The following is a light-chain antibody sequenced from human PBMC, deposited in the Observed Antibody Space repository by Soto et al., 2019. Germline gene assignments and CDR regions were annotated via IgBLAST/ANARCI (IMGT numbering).Light chain of an antibody. V-gene: IGLV2-11*01. Sequence: QSLLTQPRSVSGSPGQSVTISCTGTSSDVGGYNYVSWYQQHPGKAPKLMIYDVSQRPSGVPDRFSGSKSGNTASLTISGLQAEDEADYYCCSYAGSHFLFGGGTKLTVL. CDR2: DVS. J-gene: IGLJ2*01. CDR1: SSDVGGYNY. CDR3: CSYAGSHFL.